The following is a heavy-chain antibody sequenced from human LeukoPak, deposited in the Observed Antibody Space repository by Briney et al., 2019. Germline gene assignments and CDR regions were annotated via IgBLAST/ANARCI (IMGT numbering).Heavy chain of an antibody. CDR2: IYYSGST. J-gene: IGHJ3*02. Sequence: SETLSLTCTVSGGSISSSSYYWGWIRQPPGKGLEWIGSIYYSGSTYYNPSLKSRVTISVDTSKNQFSLKLSSVTAADTAVYYCARGDPGYDALDIWGQGTMVTVSS. V-gene: IGHV4-39*07. CDR1: GGSISSSSYY. CDR3: ARGDPGYDALDI. D-gene: IGHD3-9*01.